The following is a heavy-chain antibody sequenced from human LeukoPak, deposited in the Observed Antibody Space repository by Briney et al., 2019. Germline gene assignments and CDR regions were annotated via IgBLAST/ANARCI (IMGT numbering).Heavy chain of an antibody. V-gene: IGHV3-11*04. CDR3: TRGSYGDYEY. CDR1: GFTFSDFY. CDR2: ISSSGSSI. Sequence: GGSLRLSCAVSGFTFSDFYMSWIRQAPGKGLEWVSYISSSGSSIYYADSVKGRFTISRDNAQNSLYLQMNSLRAEDTAVYYCTRGSYGDYEYWGQGTLVTVSS. J-gene: IGHJ4*02. D-gene: IGHD4-17*01.